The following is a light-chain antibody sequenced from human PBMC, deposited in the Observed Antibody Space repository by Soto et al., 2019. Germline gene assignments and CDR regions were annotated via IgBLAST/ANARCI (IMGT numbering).Light chain of an antibody. CDR1: QDITNF. Sequence: DIQMTQSPSSLSASVGDRVTITCQASQDITNFLNWYQQKPGKAPKLLIYDASKLETGVPSRFRGSGSGTDFSFTIDSLQPEDLATDYCQQYDDLPITFGQVTRLEIK. CDR3: QQYDDLPIT. J-gene: IGKJ5*01. CDR2: DAS. V-gene: IGKV1-33*01.